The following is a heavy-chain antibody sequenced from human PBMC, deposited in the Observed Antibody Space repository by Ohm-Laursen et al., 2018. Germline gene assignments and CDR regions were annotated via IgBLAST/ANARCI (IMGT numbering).Heavy chain of an antibody. J-gene: IGHJ4*02. CDR3: ARVLRFMEWF. Sequence: SLRLSCSATGFTFSPTGMTWVRQAPGKGLEWVSHISGSGNTIYYADSVRGRFTISRDNAKNSLYLQMNSLRAEDTAVYYCARVLRFMEWFWGQGTLVTVSS. CDR2: ISGSGNTI. D-gene: IGHD3-3*01. CDR1: GFTFSPTG. V-gene: IGHV3-48*03.